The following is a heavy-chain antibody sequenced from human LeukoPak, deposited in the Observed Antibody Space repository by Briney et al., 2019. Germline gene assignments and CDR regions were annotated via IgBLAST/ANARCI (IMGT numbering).Heavy chain of an antibody. V-gene: IGHV1-8*01. Sequence: GASVKVSCKASGYTFTSYDINWVRQATGQGLEWMGWMNPNSGNTGYAQKFQGRVTMTRNTSISTAYMELSSLRSEDTAVYYCAIPVDSVAMDFDIWGQGTMVTVSS. CDR1: GYTFTSYD. CDR3: AIPVDSVAMDFDI. J-gene: IGHJ3*02. D-gene: IGHD2-21*01. CDR2: MNPNSGNT.